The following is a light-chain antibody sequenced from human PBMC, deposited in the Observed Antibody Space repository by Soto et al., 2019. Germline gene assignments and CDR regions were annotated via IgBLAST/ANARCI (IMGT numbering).Light chain of an antibody. CDR3: QQRSNWPT. V-gene: IGKV3-11*01. J-gene: IGKJ5*01. Sequence: EIVMTQSPATLSVSPGERATLSCRASQSVSSNLAWYQQKPGQAPRLLIYDASNRATGIPARFSGGGSGTDFTLTISSLEPEDFAVYYCQQRSNWPTFGQGTRLENK. CDR1: QSVSSN. CDR2: DAS.